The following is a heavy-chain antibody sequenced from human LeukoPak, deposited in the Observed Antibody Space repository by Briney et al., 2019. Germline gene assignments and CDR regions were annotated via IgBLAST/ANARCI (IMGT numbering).Heavy chain of an antibody. Sequence: GGSLRLSCSASEFTSSAFWMTWVRRPPGKGLEGVSKINKDGTEKEYVASVKGRFSIFRDNAKNSVLLQMHSPRAADPAVYYCALFAGAVPGNLLLWGKGTTVIVSA. CDR2: INKDGTEK. CDR3: ALFAGAVPGNLLL. D-gene: IGHD2-8*02. CDR1: EFTSSAFW. V-gene: IGHV3-7*01. J-gene: IGHJ6*04.